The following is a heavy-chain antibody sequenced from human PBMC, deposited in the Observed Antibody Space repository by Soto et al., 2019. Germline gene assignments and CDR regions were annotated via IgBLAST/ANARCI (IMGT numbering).Heavy chain of an antibody. CDR1: GGSIRSGVYY. CDR2: IYYTGTT. CDR3: ARGDWFHP. Sequence: SESLSLSCTFSGGSIRSGVYYWNWIRQPPGKGLEWIGYIYYTGTTKYNPSLKSRATLSVDTAKNRFSLNLTSLTAADTAVYYCARGDWFHPWGQGTLVTVSS. J-gene: IGHJ5*02. V-gene: IGHV4-30-4*01.